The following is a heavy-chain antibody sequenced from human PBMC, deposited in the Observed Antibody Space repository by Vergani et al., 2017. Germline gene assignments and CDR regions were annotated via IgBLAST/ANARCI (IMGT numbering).Heavy chain of an antibody. CDR1: GFSFSSYG. D-gene: IGHD1-1*01. Sequence: EVQLLESGGGLVQPGGSLRLSCAASGFSFSSYGMSWVRQAPGKGLEWVSTISGSGSNSYYADSVKGRFTNSRDNSKNTLYLQMNSLRAEDTAVYYCANQGTTSIFSXFDYWGQGTLVTVSS. CDR2: ISGSGSNS. CDR3: ANQGTTSIFSXFDY. V-gene: IGHV3-23*01. J-gene: IGHJ4*02.